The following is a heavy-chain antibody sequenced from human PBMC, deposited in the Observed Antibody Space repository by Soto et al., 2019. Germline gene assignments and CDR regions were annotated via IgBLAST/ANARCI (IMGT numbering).Heavy chain of an antibody. J-gene: IGHJ4*02. D-gene: IGHD1-1*01. CDR1: GFTFSNFA. V-gene: IGHV3-23*01. CDR3: ANPIPQTGTTFGF. Sequence: QLLESGGGFVQPGGSLRLSCVASGFTFSNFAMAWVRQAPGEGLEWVSAISGSGDDTFYADSMKGRFTISRDNSKDTLYQPTNRLRAEHTAVYYCANPIPQTGTTFGFWGQGTLVTVSS. CDR2: ISGSGDDT.